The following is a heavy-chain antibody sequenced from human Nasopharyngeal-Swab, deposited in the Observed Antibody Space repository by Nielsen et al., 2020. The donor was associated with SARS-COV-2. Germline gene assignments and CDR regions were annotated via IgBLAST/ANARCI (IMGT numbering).Heavy chain of an antibody. CDR1: GFTFSSYA. CDR2: ISSNGGST. CDR3: ARGRSSGWYKAFDI. Sequence: GESLKISCAASGFTFSSYAMHWVRQAPGKGLEYVSAISSNGGSTYYANSVKGRFTISRDNSKNTLYLQMGSLRAEDMAVYYCARGRSSGWYKAFDIWGQRTMVTVSS. J-gene: IGHJ3*02. D-gene: IGHD6-19*01. V-gene: IGHV3-64*01.